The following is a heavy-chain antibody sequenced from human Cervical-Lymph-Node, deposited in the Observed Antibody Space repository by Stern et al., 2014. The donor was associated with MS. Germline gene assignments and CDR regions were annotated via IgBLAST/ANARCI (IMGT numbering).Heavy chain of an antibody. V-gene: IGHV1-18*01. J-gene: IGHJ4*02. Sequence: VQLVESGAEVKKPGASVKVSCKASGHTTTSYGISWVRQAPGQGLEWMGWISAHNGNRNYVQKLQGRVTMTTDTSTSTAYMELTSLRSDDTAVYYCATFIATSGTFNSWGQGTLVTVSS. CDR1: GHTTTSYG. CDR2: ISAHNGNR. D-gene: IGHD1-1*01. CDR3: ATFIATSGTFNS.